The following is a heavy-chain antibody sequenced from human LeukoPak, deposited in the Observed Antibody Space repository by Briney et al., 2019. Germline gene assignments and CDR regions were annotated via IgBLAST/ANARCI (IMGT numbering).Heavy chain of an antibody. CDR1: GYTFTGYY. CDR3: ARVPRIAARPGGWFDP. CDR2: MNPNSGNT. V-gene: IGHV1-8*02. D-gene: IGHD6-6*01. Sequence: GASVKVSCKASGYTFTGYYMHWVRQAPGQGLEWMGWMNPNSGNTGYAQKFQGRVTMTRNTSISTAYMELSSLRSEDTAVYYCARVPRIAARPGGWFDPWGQGTLVTVSS. J-gene: IGHJ5*02.